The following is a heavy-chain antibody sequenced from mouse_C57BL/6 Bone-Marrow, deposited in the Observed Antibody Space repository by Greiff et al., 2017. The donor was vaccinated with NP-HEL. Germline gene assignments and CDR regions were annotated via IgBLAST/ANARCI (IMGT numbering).Heavy chain of an antibody. J-gene: IGHJ1*03. CDR3: TRKCIATGGVYWYFDV. CDR1: GYTFTDYE. V-gene: IGHV1-15*01. D-gene: IGHD1-1*01. Sequence: QVQLQQSGAELVRPGASVTLSCKASGYTFTDYEMHWVKQTPVHGLEWIGAIDPETGGTDYNQKFKGKAILTADKSSSTAYMELRSLTSEYSAVYYWTRKCIATGGVYWYFDVWGTGTTVTVSS. CDR2: IDPETGGT.